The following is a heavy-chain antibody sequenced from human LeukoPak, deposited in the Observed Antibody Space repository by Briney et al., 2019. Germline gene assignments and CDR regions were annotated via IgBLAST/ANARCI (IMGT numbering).Heavy chain of an antibody. CDR2: ISASGGST. D-gene: IGHD3-10*01. V-gene: IGHV3-23*01. CDR1: GFSFSNYA. Sequence: PGGSLRLSCAASGFSFSNYAMSWVRQAPGKGLEWVSTISASGGSTYYADSVKGRFTISRDNSKNTLYLQMNSLRAEDSAVYYCAKRGGYETMAAFDYWGQGTLVTVSS. CDR3: AKRGGYETMAAFDY. J-gene: IGHJ4*02.